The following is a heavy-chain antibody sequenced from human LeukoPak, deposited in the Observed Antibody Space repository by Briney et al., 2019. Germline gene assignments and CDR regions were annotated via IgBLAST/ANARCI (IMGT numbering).Heavy chain of an antibody. CDR3: ARRAEAMVHFDY. CDR1: GYSLTSYW. J-gene: IGHJ4*02. V-gene: IGHV5-51*01. Sequence: GESLKISCRTSGYSLTSYWIGWVRQMPGKGLEWMGVTYPADSDTRYSPSFQGQVTISADKSISTAYLQWSSLKASDTAMYYCARRAEAMVHFDYWGQGTLVTVSS. CDR2: TYPADSDT. D-gene: IGHD5-18*01.